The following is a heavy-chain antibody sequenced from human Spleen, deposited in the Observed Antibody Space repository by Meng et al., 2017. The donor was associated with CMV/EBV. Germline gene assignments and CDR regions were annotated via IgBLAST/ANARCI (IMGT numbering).Heavy chain of an antibody. D-gene: IGHD3-3*01. J-gene: IGHJ4*02. CDR3: ATGLIGFMEWNGCDS. V-gene: IGHV1-24*01. Sequence: ASVKVSCKASGYTFTSYYMHWVRQAPGQGLEWMGGYDPEEGEIIYAQKFQGRVTMTEDRLTDTAYMELSSLRSEDTAEYYCATGLIGFMEWNGCDSWGQGTLVTVSS. CDR1: GYTFTSYY. CDR2: YDPEEGEI.